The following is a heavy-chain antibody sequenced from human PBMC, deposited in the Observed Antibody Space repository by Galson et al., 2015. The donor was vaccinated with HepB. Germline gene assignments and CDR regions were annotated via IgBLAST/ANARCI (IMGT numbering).Heavy chain of an antibody. Sequence: SVKVSCKASGYTFSNYGITWVRQAPGQGLEWMGWISPYNADTDYAQTLQGRVTMTTDTSTRTAYMELRSLTSDDTAVYYCAGDGGYDRAGQLPDHWGQGTPVIVSS. V-gene: IGHV1-18*01. CDR1: GYTFSNYG. J-gene: IGHJ4*02. CDR3: AGDGGYDRAGQLPDH. CDR2: ISPYNADT. D-gene: IGHD3-22*01.